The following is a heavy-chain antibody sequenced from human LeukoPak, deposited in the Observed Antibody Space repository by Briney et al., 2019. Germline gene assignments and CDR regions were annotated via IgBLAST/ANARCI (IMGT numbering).Heavy chain of an antibody. CDR3: ARVRGEAFDI. J-gene: IGHJ3*02. Sequence: PSETLSLTCTVSGGSISSGGYYWSWIRQHPGKGLEWIGHIYYSGSTYYNPSLKSRVTISVDTSKNQFSLKLSSVTAADTAVYYCARVRGEAFDIWGQGTMVTVSS. V-gene: IGHV4-31*03. CDR1: GGSISSGGYY. CDR2: IYYSGST.